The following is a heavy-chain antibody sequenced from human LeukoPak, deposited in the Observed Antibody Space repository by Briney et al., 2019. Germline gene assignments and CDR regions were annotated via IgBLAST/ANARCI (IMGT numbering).Heavy chain of an antibody. Sequence: GASVKVPWKASGYTFTGYYMHWGRQATVLGLLWMGWINPNSGGTNYAQKFQGRVTMTRDTSISTAYMELSRLRSDDTAVYYCARGTDDSSGYLLYWGQGTLVTVSS. V-gene: IGHV1-2*02. CDR3: ARGTDDSSGYLLY. CDR2: INPNSGGT. CDR1: GYTFTGYY. D-gene: IGHD3-22*01. J-gene: IGHJ4*02.